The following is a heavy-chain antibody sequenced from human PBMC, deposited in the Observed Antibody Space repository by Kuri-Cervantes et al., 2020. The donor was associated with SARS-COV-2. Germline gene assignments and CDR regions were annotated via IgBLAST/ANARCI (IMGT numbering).Heavy chain of an antibody. CDR3: AKDKGFGELFFDY. CDR2: ISGDGDRA. V-gene: IGHV3-23*01. CDR1: GFTFNNYA. Sequence: GESLKISCTASGFTFNNYAMRWVRQAPGKGQEWVSGISGDGDRADYADSVKGRFTISRDNSKNMLYLQMNSLRAEDTAVYYCAKDKGFGELFFDYWGQGTLVTVS. D-gene: IGHD3-10*01. J-gene: IGHJ4*02.